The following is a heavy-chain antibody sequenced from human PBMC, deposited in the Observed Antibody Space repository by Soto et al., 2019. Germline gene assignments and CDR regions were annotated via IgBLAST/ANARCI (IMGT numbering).Heavy chain of an antibody. Sequence: ASLKVACKTAGYTFTSYGISCGRHTPGQGLEWMGWISAYNGNTNYAQKLQGRVTMTTDTSTSTAYMELRSLRSDDTAVYYCAREDTVTTPLDYYYGMDVWGQGTTVTVSS. V-gene: IGHV1-18*01. D-gene: IGHD4-17*01. CDR2: ISAYNGNT. J-gene: IGHJ6*02. CDR3: AREDTVTTPLDYYYGMDV. CDR1: GYTFTSYG.